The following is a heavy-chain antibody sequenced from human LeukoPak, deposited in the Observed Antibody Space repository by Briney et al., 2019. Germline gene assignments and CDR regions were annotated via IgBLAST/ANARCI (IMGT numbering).Heavy chain of an antibody. J-gene: IGHJ4*02. CDR3: ARGMNWNDLSLDY. V-gene: IGHV3-53*01. D-gene: IGHD1-1*01. CDR2: IYKGGTP. CDR1: GFIGGSEY. Sequence: PGGSLRLSCSGSGFIGGSEYMTWVRQAPGKGLEYVSVIYKGGTPEYADSVRGRFTISRDNSKNTLYLQMDSLRADDTAVYYCARGMNWNDLSLDYCGQGTLVTVS.